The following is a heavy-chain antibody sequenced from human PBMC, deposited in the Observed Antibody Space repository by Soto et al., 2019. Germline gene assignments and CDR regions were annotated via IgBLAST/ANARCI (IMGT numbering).Heavy chain of an antibody. V-gene: IGHV1-3*01. Sequence: AASVKVSCKASGYTFTSYAMHWVRQAPGQRLEWMGWINAGNGNTKYSQKFQGRVTITRDTSASTAYMELSSLRSEDTAVYYCARDLEWQLAPYFDYWGQGTLVTVSS. J-gene: IGHJ4*02. CDR3: ARDLEWQLAPYFDY. D-gene: IGHD6-6*01. CDR1: GYTFTSYA. CDR2: INAGNGNT.